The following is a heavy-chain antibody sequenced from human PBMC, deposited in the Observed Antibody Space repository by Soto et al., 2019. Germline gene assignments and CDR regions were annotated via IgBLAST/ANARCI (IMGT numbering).Heavy chain of an antibody. Sequence: WGTLRLSCAVSGFTLSDHFLDWVRQAPGKGLEWIARSKNKAHSYNTAYAASVKVRFTISRDGSKNSLYLQIYNLKTEDTVVYYCARDIGVVGTLPRIASWGQGTLVIVSS. CDR2: SKNKAHSYNT. D-gene: IGHD6-13*01. CDR3: ARDIGVVGTLPRIAS. J-gene: IGHJ5*02. CDR1: GFTLSDHF. V-gene: IGHV3-72*01.